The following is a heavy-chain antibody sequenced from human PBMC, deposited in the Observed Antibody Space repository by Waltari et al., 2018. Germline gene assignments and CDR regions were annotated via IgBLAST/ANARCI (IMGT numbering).Heavy chain of an antibody. V-gene: IGHV1-69-2*01. CDR1: GYTFTDYY. D-gene: IGHD3-22*01. Sequence: EVQLVQSGAEVKKPGATVKISCKASGYTFTDYYMHWVQQAPGKGLEWMGRVDPEDGETIYAEKFQGRVTITADTSTDTAYMELSSLRSEDTAVYYCATSHYYDSSGYYYPHWYFDLWGRGTLVTVSS. CDR2: VDPEDGET. CDR3: ATSHYYDSSGYYYPHWYFDL. J-gene: IGHJ2*01.